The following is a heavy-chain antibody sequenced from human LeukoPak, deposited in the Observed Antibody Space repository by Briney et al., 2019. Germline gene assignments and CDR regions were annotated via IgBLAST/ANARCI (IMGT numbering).Heavy chain of an antibody. CDR2: INSDGSTT. CDR1: GFPFSNFW. Sequence: PGGPLTLPWPASGFPFSNFWMRWVCKVPGRGLVWVSRINSDGSTTNYADSVKGRFSISRDNAKNTLHLQMHSLRAEDTAVYYCVRGIVTEDHWGQGTLVTVSS. V-gene: IGHV3-74*01. D-gene: IGHD2/OR15-2a*01. J-gene: IGHJ4*02. CDR3: VRGIVTEDH.